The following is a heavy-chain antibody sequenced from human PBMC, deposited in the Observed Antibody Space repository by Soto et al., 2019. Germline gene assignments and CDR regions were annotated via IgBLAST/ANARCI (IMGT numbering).Heavy chain of an antibody. CDR3: ARDGWFGEADYYYYGMDV. V-gene: IGHV1-2*04. D-gene: IGHD3-10*01. J-gene: IGHJ6*02. Sequence: ASVKVSCKASGYTFTGYYMHWVRQAPGQGLEWMGWINPNSGGTNYAQKFQGWVTMTRDTSISTAYMELSRLRSDDTAVYYCARDGWFGEADYYYYGMDVWGQGTKVTVSS. CDR1: GYTFTGYY. CDR2: INPNSGGT.